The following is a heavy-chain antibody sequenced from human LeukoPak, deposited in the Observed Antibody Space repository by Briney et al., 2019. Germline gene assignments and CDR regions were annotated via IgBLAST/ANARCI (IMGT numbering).Heavy chain of an antibody. CDR1: GFTFSRYG. D-gene: IGHD2-15*01. J-gene: IGHJ4*02. CDR3: VKASCSGGICYLDY. V-gene: IGHV3-64D*06. CDR2: VSGNGGST. Sequence: GGSLRLSCSASGFTFSRYGMFWVRQAPGKGLEYVSDVSGNGGSTDYADSVKGRFTISRDNSRNTLYLQMSSLRAEDTAVYYCVKASCSGGICYLDYWGQGTLVTVSS.